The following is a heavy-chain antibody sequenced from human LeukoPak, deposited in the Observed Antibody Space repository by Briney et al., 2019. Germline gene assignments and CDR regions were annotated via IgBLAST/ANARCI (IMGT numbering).Heavy chain of an antibody. CDR2: IYSSGSN. CDR1: GGSISSSSYY. D-gene: IGHD3-10*01. Sequence: SETLSLTCTVSGGSISSSSYYWGWIRQPPGKGLEWIGCIYSSGSNYYNQSLKIRITISIDMSMTQFSLKLSSVTAADTAVYYGAKVHTTYGSSPTDYWGQGTLLTVSS. CDR3: AKVHTTYGSSPTDY. V-gene: IGHV4-39*07. J-gene: IGHJ4*02.